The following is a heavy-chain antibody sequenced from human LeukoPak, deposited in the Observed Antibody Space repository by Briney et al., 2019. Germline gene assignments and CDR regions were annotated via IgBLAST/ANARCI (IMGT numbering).Heavy chain of an antibody. J-gene: IGHJ5*02. V-gene: IGHV3-30*04. CDR2: ISYDGSNK. CDR1: AFTFSSYA. Sequence: PGGSLRLSCAASAFTFSSYAMHWVRQAPGKGLEWVAVISYDGSNKYYADSVKGRFTISRDNAKNALYLQMNSLRAEDTALYYCARGAAWFNPWGQGTLVTVSS. CDR3: ARGAAWFNP. D-gene: IGHD6-13*01.